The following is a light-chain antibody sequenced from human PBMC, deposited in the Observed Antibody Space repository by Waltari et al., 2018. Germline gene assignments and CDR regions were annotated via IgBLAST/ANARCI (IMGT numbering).Light chain of an antibody. V-gene: IGKV4-1*01. CDR2: WAF. CDR3: QQYYSPPFT. J-gene: IGKJ2*01. CDR1: QSVFYSPNNKEF. Sequence: DIVMTQSPDSLAVSLGERATINCKSSQSVFYSPNNKEFLAWYQQKPGQPPRLLIYWAFTRESGVPDRFTVSVSGTEFALTISSLQAEDLAVYYCQQYYSPPFTFGQWTKLEIK.